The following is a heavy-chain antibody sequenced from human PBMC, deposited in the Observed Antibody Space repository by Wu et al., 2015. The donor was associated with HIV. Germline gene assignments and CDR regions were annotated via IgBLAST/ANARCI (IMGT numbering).Heavy chain of an antibody. CDR2: MNPNSGNT. Sequence: QVQLVQSGAEVKKPGASVKVSCKASGYTFISYDINWVRQATGQGLEWMGWMNPNSGNTGYAQKFQGRVTMTRNTSISIAYMELRSLRSEDTAVYYCARAPYSSSTSRWFDPGAREPWSPSPQ. J-gene: IGHJ5*02. V-gene: IGHV1-8*01. CDR3: ARAPYSSSTSRWFDP. CDR1: GYTFISYD. D-gene: IGHD6-13*01.